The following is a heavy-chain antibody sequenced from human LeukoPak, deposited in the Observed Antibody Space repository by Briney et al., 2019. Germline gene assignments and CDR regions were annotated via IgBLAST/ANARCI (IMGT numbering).Heavy chain of an antibody. CDR2: IIPIFGTA. CDR3: ARDPGYYDSSGYYYVGPWFDP. D-gene: IGHD3-22*01. V-gene: IGHV1-69*05. Sequence: SVKVSCKASGGTFGSYAISWVRQAPGQGLEWMGRIIPIFGTANYAQKFQGRVTITTDESASTAYMELSSLRSEDTAVYYCARDPGYYDSSGYYYVGPWFDPWGQGTLVTVSS. CDR1: GGTFGSYA. J-gene: IGHJ5*02.